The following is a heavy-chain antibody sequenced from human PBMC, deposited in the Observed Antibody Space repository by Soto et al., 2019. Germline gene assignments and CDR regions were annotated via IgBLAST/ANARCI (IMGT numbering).Heavy chain of an antibody. CDR1: GGSISSGDYY. CDR3: ASLTDYYDSSGYRPPAY. V-gene: IGHV4-30-4*01. CDR2: IYYSGST. D-gene: IGHD3-22*01. Sequence: SETLSLTCTVSGGSISSGDYYWSWIRQPPGKGLEWIGYIYYSGSTYYNPSLKSRVTISVDTSKNQFSLKLSSVAAADTAVYYCASLTDYYDSSGYRPPAYWGQGTLVTVSS. J-gene: IGHJ4*02.